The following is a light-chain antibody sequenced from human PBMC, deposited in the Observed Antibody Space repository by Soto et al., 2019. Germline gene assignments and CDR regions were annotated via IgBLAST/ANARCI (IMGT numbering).Light chain of an antibody. Sequence: DVQMTQSPSSLSASVGDRVTITCRASQGIATCLAWFQQKPGKVPRLLIYATSTLQSGVPSRFSGSGSGTDFTLTISSLQHEDVATYYCQAYNSAPLTFGGGTKVEIK. V-gene: IGKV1-27*01. CDR1: QGIATC. CDR3: QAYNSAPLT. J-gene: IGKJ4*01. CDR2: ATS.